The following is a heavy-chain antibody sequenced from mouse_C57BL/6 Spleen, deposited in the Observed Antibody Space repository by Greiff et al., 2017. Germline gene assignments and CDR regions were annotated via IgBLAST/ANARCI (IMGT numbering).Heavy chain of an antibody. CDR1: GFTFSSYG. CDR2: ISSGGSYT. CDR3: ARITTVVATGRYFDY. D-gene: IGHD1-1*01. J-gene: IGHJ2*01. Sequence: EVQRVESGGDLVKPGGSLKLSCAASGFTFSSYGMSWVRQTPDKRLEWVATISSGGSYTYYPDSVKGRFTISRDNAKNTLYLQMSSLKSEDTAMYYCARITTVVATGRYFDYWGQGTTLTVSS. V-gene: IGHV5-6*01.